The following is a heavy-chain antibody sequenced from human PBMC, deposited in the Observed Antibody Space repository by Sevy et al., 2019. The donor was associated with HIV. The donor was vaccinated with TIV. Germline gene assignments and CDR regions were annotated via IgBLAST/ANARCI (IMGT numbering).Heavy chain of an antibody. CDR3: ARAVTMIRGGGYYFDY. J-gene: IGHJ4*02. V-gene: IGHV1-69*13. CDR2: IIPIFGTT. CDR1: GGTFSSYA. D-gene: IGHD3-22*01. Sequence: ASVKVSFKASGGTFSSYAIHWVRQAPGQGLEWMGGIIPIFGTTNCAQKFQGRVTITADESTSTSNMELSSLRSEDTAVYYCARAVTMIRGGGYYFDYWGQGTLVTVSS.